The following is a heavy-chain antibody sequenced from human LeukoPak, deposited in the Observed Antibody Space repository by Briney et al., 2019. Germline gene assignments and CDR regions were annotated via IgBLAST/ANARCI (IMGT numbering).Heavy chain of an antibody. Sequence: GGSLRLSCAASGFTFNSYGMHWVRQAPGKGLEWVALIWYDGTNKYYADSVKGRFTISRDSSKNTLYLQMNNLRAEDTAVYYGARGPYYYDISGSPRGDYWGQGTLVTVSS. J-gene: IGHJ4*02. CDR2: IWYDGTNK. CDR3: ARGPYYYDISGSPRGDY. CDR1: GFTFNSYG. V-gene: IGHV3-33*01. D-gene: IGHD3-22*01.